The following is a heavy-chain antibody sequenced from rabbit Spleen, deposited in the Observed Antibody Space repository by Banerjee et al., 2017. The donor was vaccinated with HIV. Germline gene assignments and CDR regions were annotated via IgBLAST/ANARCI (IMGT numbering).Heavy chain of an antibody. J-gene: IGHJ4*01. Sequence: QEQLEESGGDLVKPEGSLTLTCTASGFSFSSSYWIYWVRQAPGKGLEWIACIYTVGSGSTYYASWAKGRFTITRSTSLATVTLQMTSLTAADTATYFCAREGGSDYGYAFNLWGPGTLVTVS. CDR1: GFSFSSSYW. CDR2: IYTVGSGST. CDR3: AREGGSDYGYAFNL. V-gene: IGHV1S45*01. D-gene: IGHD6-1*01.